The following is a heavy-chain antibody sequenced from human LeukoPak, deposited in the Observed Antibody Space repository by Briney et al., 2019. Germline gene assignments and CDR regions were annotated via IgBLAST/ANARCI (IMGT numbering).Heavy chain of an antibody. V-gene: IGHV3-30*02. J-gene: IGHJ4*02. Sequence: GGSLRLSCAASGFTFSSYGMHWVRQAPGKGLEWVAFIRYDGSNKYYADSVKGRFTISRDNSKNTLYLQMNSLRAEDTAVYYCAKQVLRYFDWLSEGFDYWGQGTLVTVSS. CDR2: IRYDGSNK. CDR1: GFTFSSYG. D-gene: IGHD3-9*01. CDR3: AKQVLRYFDWLSEGFDY.